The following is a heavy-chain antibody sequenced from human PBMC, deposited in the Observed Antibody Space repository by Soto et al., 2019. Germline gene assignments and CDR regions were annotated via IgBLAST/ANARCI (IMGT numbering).Heavy chain of an antibody. J-gene: IGHJ4*02. Sequence: XSVKVACKASGYTFTGNYMHWVRQAPGQGLEWMGWINPKNGATNYAQKFQCRVTMPWDTSISTAHMEVSRLRSDDTAVFYCATHHYDSSGYFDYWGQGTLVTVSS. D-gene: IGHD3-22*01. CDR2: INPKNGAT. V-gene: IGHV1-2*02. CDR1: GYTFTGNY. CDR3: ATHHYDSSGYFDY.